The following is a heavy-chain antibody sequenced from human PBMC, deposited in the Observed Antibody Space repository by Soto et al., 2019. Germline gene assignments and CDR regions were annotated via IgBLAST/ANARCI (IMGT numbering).Heavy chain of an antibody. CDR1: GGSISSSSYY. J-gene: IGHJ4*02. V-gene: IGHV4-39*01. CDR2: IYYSGST. Sequence: QLQLQESGPGLVKPSETLSLTCTVSGGSISSSSYYWGWIRQPPGKGLEWIGSIYYSGSTYYNPSLKSRVTISVDTSKNQFSLKLSSVTAADTAVYYCARHIVIGLLWFGEGDYWGQGTLVTVSS. D-gene: IGHD3-10*01. CDR3: ARHIVIGLLWFGEGDY.